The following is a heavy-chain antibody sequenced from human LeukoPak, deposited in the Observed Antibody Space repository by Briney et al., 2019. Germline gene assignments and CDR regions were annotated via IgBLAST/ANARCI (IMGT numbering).Heavy chain of an antibody. CDR2: ISAYNGNT. CDR3: AREAYGTYFDY. D-gene: IGHD4-17*01. V-gene: IGHV1-18*01. CDR1: GYTFTSYG. J-gene: IGHJ4*02. Sequence: ASVKVSCKASGYTFTSYGISWVRQAPGQGLEWMGWISAYNGNTNYAQKLQGRVTMTTDTSTSTVYMELRSLRSDDTAVYYCAREAYGTYFDYWGQGTLVTVSS.